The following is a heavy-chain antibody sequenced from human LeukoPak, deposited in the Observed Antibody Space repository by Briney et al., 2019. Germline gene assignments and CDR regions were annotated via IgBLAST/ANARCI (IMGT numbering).Heavy chain of an antibody. V-gene: IGHV1-2*02. Sequence: ASVKVSCKASGYTFTGYYMHWVRQAPGQGLEWMGWINPNSGGTNYAQKFQGRVTMTRDTSISTAYMELSRLRSDDTAVYFCARDPHYSSGWYGNWFDPWGQGTLVTVSS. CDR3: ARDPHYSSGWYGNWFDP. J-gene: IGHJ5*02. D-gene: IGHD6-19*01. CDR1: GYTFTGYY. CDR2: INPNSGGT.